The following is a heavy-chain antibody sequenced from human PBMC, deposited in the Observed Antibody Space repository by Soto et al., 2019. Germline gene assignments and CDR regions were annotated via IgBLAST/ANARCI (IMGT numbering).Heavy chain of an antibody. CDR1: GYKFTDHR. J-gene: IGHJ2*01. CDR2: IAPNNGNT. V-gene: IGHV1-2*02. CDR3: ATKLGFTWLTYFDL. D-gene: IGHD3-22*01. Sequence: QVQLVQSGAEVRKPGASVKVSCQTSGYKFTDHRIHWVRQAPGQGLEWMGWIAPNNGNTHYVPQFKGRVTMTSDTSTSTAHVELAELTSDDTAVYYCATKLGFTWLTYFDLLGRGTLVTVSS.